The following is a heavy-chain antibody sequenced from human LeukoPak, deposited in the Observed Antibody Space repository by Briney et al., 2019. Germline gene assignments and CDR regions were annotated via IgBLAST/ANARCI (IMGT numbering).Heavy chain of an antibody. CDR1: GFTFSSDR. J-gene: IGHJ4*02. CDR3: ARDLPVAGAYHNFDY. CDR2: IDSGSEYI. D-gene: IGHD6-19*01. V-gene: IGHV3-21*01. Sequence: GGSLRLSCAASGFTFSSDRMNWVRQAPGKGLEWVSTIDSGSEYIYYADSVKGRFTISRDDAKKSLYLQMDGLRVEDTAIYYCARDLPVAGAYHNFDYWGQGTLVTVSS.